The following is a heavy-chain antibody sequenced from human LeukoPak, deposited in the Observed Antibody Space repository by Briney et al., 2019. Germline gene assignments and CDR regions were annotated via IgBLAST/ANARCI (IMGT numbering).Heavy chain of an antibody. V-gene: IGHV3-7*01. CDR2: IKQDGSEK. CDR1: GFTFSSYW. Sequence: PGGSLRLSCAASGFTFSSYWMSWVRQAPGKGLEWVANIKQDGSEKYYVDSVKGRFTISRDNAKNSLYLQMNSLRAEDTAVYYCASDHTNYYYYYYMDVWGKGTTVTVSS. J-gene: IGHJ6*03. CDR3: ASDHTNYYYYYYMDV.